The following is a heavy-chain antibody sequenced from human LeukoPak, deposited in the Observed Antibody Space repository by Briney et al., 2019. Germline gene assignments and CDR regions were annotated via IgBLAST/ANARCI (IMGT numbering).Heavy chain of an antibody. CDR3: AKSYYYDSSGYYSHFDY. V-gene: IGHV3-23*01. Sequence: PGGSLRLSCAASGFTFSSYAMSWVRQAPGKGLEWVSAISGSGGSTYYADSVKGRFTISRDNSKNTLYLQMNSLRAEDTAVYYCAKSYYYDSSGYYSHFDYWGQGILVTVSS. D-gene: IGHD3-22*01. J-gene: IGHJ4*02. CDR2: ISGSGGST. CDR1: GFTFSSYA.